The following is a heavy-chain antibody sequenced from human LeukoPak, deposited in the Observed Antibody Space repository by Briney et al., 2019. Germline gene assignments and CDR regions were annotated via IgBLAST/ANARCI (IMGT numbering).Heavy chain of an antibody. CDR2: IYSGGST. CDR1: GFTVSSNY. J-gene: IGHJ4*02. CDR3: AKTRPLDSSSWSHGDY. Sequence: PGGSLRLSCAASGFTVSSNYMSWVRQAPGKGLEWVAAIYSGGSTYYADSVKGRFTISRDNSKNTLYLQMNSLRAEDTAVYYCAKTRPLDSSSWSHGDYWGQGTLVTVSS. D-gene: IGHD6-13*01. V-gene: IGHV3-53*01.